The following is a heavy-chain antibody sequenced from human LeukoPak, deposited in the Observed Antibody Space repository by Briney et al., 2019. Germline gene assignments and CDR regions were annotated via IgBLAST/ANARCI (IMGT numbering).Heavy chain of an antibody. CDR2: IYYSGST. CDR3: ARGRLTAYSSGWYSTYYGMDV. V-gene: IGHV4-61*01. D-gene: IGHD6-19*01. J-gene: IGHJ6*02. CDR1: GGSVSSGSYY. Sequence: PSETLSLTCTVSGGSVSSGSYYWSWIRQPPGKGLEWIGYIYYSGSTNYNPSLKSRVTISVDTSKNQFSLKLSSVTAADTAVYYCARGRLTAYSSGWYSTYYGMDVWGQGTTVTVSS.